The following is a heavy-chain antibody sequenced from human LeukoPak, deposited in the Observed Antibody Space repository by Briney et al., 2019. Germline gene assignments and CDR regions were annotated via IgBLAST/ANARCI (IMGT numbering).Heavy chain of an antibody. CDR1: GGSFSGYY. Sequence: SETLSLTCAVYGGSFSGYYWSWIRQPPGKGLEWIGESNHSGSTNYNPSLKSRVTISVDTSKNQFSLKLSSVTAADTAVYYCARGGIAAAGTVRNWFDPWGQGTLVTVSS. J-gene: IGHJ5*02. V-gene: IGHV4-34*01. D-gene: IGHD6-13*01. CDR3: ARGGIAAAGTVRNWFDP. CDR2: SNHSGST.